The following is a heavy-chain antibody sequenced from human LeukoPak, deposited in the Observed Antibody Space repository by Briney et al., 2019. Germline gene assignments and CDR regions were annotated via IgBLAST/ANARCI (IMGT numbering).Heavy chain of an antibody. J-gene: IGHJ4*02. Sequence: GSLRLSCAASGFTFSSYAMHWVRQAPGKGLEWVAVISYDGSNKYYADSVKGRFTISRDNSKNTLYLQMNSLRAEDTAVYYCARDKGMIVVVIGSFDYWGQETLVTVSS. D-gene: IGHD3-22*01. V-gene: IGHV3-30-3*01. CDR2: ISYDGSNK. CDR3: ARDKGMIVVVIGSFDY. CDR1: GFTFSSYA.